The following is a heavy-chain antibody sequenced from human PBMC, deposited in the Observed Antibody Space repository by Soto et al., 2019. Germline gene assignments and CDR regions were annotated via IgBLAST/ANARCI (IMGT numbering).Heavy chain of an antibody. D-gene: IGHD1-1*01. CDR2: IYYSGST. Sequence: SETLSLTCTVSGGPISTGDYYWSWIRQPPGKGLEWIGYIYYSGSTYYNPSLKSRLIISVDPSKTQFSLRLGSVTAADTAVYYCARGTGGTLKFDPWGLGTLVTVSS. CDR1: GGPISTGDYY. V-gene: IGHV4-30-4*01. J-gene: IGHJ5*02. CDR3: ARGTGGTLKFDP.